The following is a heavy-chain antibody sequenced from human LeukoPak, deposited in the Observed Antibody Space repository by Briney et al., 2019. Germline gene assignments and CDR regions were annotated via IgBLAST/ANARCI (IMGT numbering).Heavy chain of an antibody. J-gene: IGHJ4*02. Sequence: GGSLGLSCAASGFIFNTYEMNWVRQAAGKGLEWVSYISGSGSIVYYSDSVKGRFTISRDNAKNSLYLQMNSLTAEDTAVYYCARGGRGGYNWDYWGQGTLVTVSS. CDR3: ARGGRGGYNWDY. V-gene: IGHV3-48*03. CDR1: GFIFNTYE. D-gene: IGHD5-24*01. CDR2: ISGSGSIV.